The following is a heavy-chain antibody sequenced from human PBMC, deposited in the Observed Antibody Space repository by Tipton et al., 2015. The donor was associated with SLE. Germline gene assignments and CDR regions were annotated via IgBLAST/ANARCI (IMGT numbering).Heavy chain of an antibody. J-gene: IGHJ4*02. CDR2: ITGSGGST. Sequence: SLRLSCNASGFTFSTYAMTWVRQGPGKGLEWVSAITGSGGSTYYADSVKGRFTISRDNSKNMLNLQMNSLRDDDTGVYYCAKDDGTGVLWLDHWGRGTPVTVSS. CDR3: AKDDGTGVLWLDH. V-gene: IGHV3-23*01. D-gene: IGHD3/OR15-3a*01. CDR1: GFTFSTYA.